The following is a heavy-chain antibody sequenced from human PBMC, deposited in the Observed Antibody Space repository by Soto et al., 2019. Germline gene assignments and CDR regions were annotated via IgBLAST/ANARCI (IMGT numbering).Heavy chain of an antibody. CDR2: IYYSGST. J-gene: IGHJ6*02. CDR3: ARDSSGYPYYYYYGMDV. D-gene: IGHD3-22*01. Sequence: SETLSLTCTVSGGSISSSSYYWGWIRQPPGKGLEWIGSIYYSGSTYYNPSLKSRVTISVDTSKNQFSLKLSSVTAADTAVYYCARDSSGYPYYYYYGMDVWGQGTTVTVSS. CDR1: GGSISSSSYY. V-gene: IGHV4-39*02.